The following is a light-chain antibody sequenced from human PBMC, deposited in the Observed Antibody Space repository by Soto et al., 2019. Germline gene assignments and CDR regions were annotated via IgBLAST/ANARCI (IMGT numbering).Light chain of an antibody. CDR2: GAT. CDR3: LQYGSPWT. CDR1: QSVWGSL. Sequence: ETVLTQSPGTLSLSPGERATLSCRASQSVWGSLLAWYQHKPGQTPRLLIYGATSRATGIPDRFSGSGPRTDFTLTTSRLEPEHVAVYYCLQYGSPWTFGHGTKVEIK. V-gene: IGKV3-20*01. J-gene: IGKJ1*01.